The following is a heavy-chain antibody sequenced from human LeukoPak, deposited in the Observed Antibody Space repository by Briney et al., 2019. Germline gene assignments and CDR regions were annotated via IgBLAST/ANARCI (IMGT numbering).Heavy chain of an antibody. CDR3: AKTVSNGWYVFDY. V-gene: IGHV3-30*18. CDR1: GFTFSSYG. CDR2: ISYDGSNK. Sequence: GGSLRLSCAASGFTFSSYGMHWVRQAPGKGLEWVAVISYDGSNKYYADSVKGRFTVSRDNAKNTLYLQMNSLRTEDTAVYYCAKTVSNGWYVFDYWGQGTLVTVSS. J-gene: IGHJ4*02. D-gene: IGHD6-19*01.